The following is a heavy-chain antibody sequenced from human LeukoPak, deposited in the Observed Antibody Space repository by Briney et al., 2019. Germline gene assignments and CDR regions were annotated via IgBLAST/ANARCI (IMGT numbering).Heavy chain of an antibody. Sequence: GGSLRLSCAASGFTFSSYAMHWVRQAPGKGLEWVAVISYDGSNKYYADSVKGRFTISRDNSKNTLYLQMNSLRAEDTAAYYCARDHYGSGSSDYWGQGTLVTVSS. CDR2: ISYDGSNK. CDR1: GFTFSSYA. V-gene: IGHV3-30*04. D-gene: IGHD3-10*01. J-gene: IGHJ4*02. CDR3: ARDHYGSGSSDY.